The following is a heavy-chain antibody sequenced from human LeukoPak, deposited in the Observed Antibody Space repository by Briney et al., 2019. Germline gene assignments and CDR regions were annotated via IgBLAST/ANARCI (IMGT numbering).Heavy chain of an antibody. Sequence: GGSLRLSCAASGFTFSSYEMNWVRQAPGKGLEWISYIGSSGSIIYYADSVKGRFTIPRDNAKNSLYLQMNNLGAEDTAVYYCARRGLPSYYMDVWGKGTTVTVSS. CDR2: IGSSGSII. CDR1: GFTFSSYE. CDR3: ARRGLPSYYMDV. J-gene: IGHJ6*03. V-gene: IGHV3-48*03.